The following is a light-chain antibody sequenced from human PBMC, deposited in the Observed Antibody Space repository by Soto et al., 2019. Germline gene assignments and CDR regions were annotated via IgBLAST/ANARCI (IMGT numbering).Light chain of an antibody. CDR1: SSDLGAYKY. CDR3: SSYTNTSTLV. V-gene: IGLV2-14*03. CDR2: EVS. Sequence: ALTQPASVSGSPGQSITISCAGTSSDLGAYKYVSWYQQHPDKAPKLILYEVSRRPSGVSNRFSGSKSGNTASLTISGLLAEDEADYSCSSYTNTSTLVFGTGTRSPS. J-gene: IGLJ1*01.